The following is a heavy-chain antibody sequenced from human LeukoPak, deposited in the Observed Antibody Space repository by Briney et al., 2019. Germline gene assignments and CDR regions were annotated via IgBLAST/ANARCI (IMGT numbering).Heavy chain of an antibody. CDR2: INPSGGST. CDR3: ATAGTAYCGGDCYSTIY. J-gene: IGHJ4*02. CDR1: GYTFTSYY. D-gene: IGHD2-21*02. V-gene: IGHV1-46*01. Sequence: ASVKVSCKASGYTFTSYYMHLVRQAPGQGLEWMGIINPSGGSTSYAQKFQGRVTMTRDTSTSTVYMELSSLRSEDTAVYYCATAGTAYCGGDCYSTIYWGQGTLVTVSS.